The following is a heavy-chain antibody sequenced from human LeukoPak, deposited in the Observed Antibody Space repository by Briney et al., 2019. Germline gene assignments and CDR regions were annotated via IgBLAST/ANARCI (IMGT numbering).Heavy chain of an antibody. CDR1: GGTFSSYA. V-gene: IGHV1-69*05. CDR3: ATRGARRSPEYYFDY. J-gene: IGHJ4*02. D-gene: IGHD1-26*01. Sequence: ASVKVSCKASGGTFSSYAISWVRQAPGQGLEWMGGIIPIFGTANYAQKFQGRVTITTDESTSTAYMELSSLRSEDTAVYYCATRGARRSPEYYFDYWGQGTLVTVSS. CDR2: IIPIFGTA.